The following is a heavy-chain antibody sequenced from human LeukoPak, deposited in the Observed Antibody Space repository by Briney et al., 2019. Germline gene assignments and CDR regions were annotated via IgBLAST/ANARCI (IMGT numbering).Heavy chain of an antibody. D-gene: IGHD3-10*01. J-gene: IGHJ4*02. CDR3: ATHSGGSGSYYSFDY. CDR2: INPNSGGT. V-gene: IGHV1-2*02. Sequence: GASVKVSCKASGYTFTGYYMHWVRQAPGQGLEWMGWINPNSGGTNYAQKFQGRVTMTRDTSISTAYMELSRLRSDDTAVYYCATHSGGSGSYYSFDYWGQGTLVTVSS. CDR1: GYTFTGYY.